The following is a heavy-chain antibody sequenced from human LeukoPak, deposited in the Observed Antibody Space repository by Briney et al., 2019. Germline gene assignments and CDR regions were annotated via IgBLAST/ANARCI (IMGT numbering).Heavy chain of an antibody. D-gene: IGHD3-9*01. CDR2: IIPILGIA. V-gene: IGHV1-69*04. CDR3: AREKADILTGFDY. Sequence: ASVKVSCKASGGTFSSYAISWVRQAPGQGLEWMGRIIPILGIANYAQKFQGRVTITADKSTSTAYMELSSLRSEDTAVYYCAREKADILTGFDYWGQGTLVTVSS. J-gene: IGHJ4*02. CDR1: GGTFSSYA.